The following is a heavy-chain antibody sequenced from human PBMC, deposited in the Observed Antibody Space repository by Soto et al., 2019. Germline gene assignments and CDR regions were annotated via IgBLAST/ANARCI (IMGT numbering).Heavy chain of an antibody. Sequence: QVQLVESGGGVVQPATSLGLSCAASGFSFSTYGMHWVRQAPGKGLEWVAAISYDGSDKYYADSVKGRFTISRDNSKNTLYLQMNSLRAEDTAVYYCAKKADTFGGVSRGHYFDYWGQGTLVTVSS. CDR3: AKKADTFGGVSRGHYFDY. CDR1: GFSFSTYG. CDR2: ISYDGSDK. V-gene: IGHV3-30*18. D-gene: IGHD3-16*01. J-gene: IGHJ4*02.